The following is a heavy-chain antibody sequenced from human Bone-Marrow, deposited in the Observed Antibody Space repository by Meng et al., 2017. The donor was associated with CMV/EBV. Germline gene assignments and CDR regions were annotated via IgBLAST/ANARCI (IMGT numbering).Heavy chain of an antibody. V-gene: IGHV3-13*01. CDR3: ARVDRYSYDY. CDR2: IGTAGDT. CDR1: GFTFSSYD. J-gene: IGHJ4*02. D-gene: IGHD5-18*01. Sequence: GESLKISCAASGFTFSSYDMHWVRQATGRGLEWVSAIGTAGDTYYPGSVKGRFTISRENAKNSLYLQMNSLRAGDTAVYYVARVDRYSYDYWGQGTLVTVSS.